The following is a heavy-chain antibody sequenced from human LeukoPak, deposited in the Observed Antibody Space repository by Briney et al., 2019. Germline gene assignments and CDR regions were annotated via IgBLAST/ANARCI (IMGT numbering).Heavy chain of an antibody. CDR1: GFTLSSYA. CDR3: ARVWELSFDH. Sequence: GGSLRLSCAASGFTLSSYAMSWVRQAPEKGLEWVSVTYSGGSAYYADSVKGRFTISRDNANNMVYLQMNSLRAEDTAVYYCARVWELSFDHWGQGTLVTVSS. V-gene: IGHV3-53*01. CDR2: TYSGGSA. D-gene: IGHD1-26*01. J-gene: IGHJ4*02.